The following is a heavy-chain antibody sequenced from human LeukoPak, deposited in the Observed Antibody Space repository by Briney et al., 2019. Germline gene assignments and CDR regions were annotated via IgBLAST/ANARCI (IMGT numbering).Heavy chain of an antibody. CDR3: ARDLGRYCSRTSCTPDWFDP. J-gene: IGHJ5*02. CDR2: IKQDGSEK. CDR1: GFTFSSYW. Sequence: GGSLRLSCAASGFTFSSYWMSWVRQAPGKGLEWVANIKQDGSEKYYVDSVKGRFTISRDNAKNSLYLQMNSLRAEDTAVYYCARDLGRYCSRTSCTPDWFDPWGQGTLVTVSS. V-gene: IGHV3-7*01. D-gene: IGHD2-2*01.